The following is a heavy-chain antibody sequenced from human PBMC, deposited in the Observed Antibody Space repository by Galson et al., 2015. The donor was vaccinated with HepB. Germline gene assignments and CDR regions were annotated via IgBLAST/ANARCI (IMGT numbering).Heavy chain of an antibody. CDR3: ARKFRALENYNYYMDV. J-gene: IGHJ6*03. Sequence: SVKVSCKASGYTFTAYYINWVRQAPGQGLEWMGWINPNSGYTNYAHNFQGRVTMTRDTSISTAYMELSRLTSDDTAIYYCARKFRALENYNYYMDVWGEGTTVTVSS. CDR1: GYTFTAYY. CDR2: INPNSGYT. V-gene: IGHV1-2*02. D-gene: IGHD3-10*01.